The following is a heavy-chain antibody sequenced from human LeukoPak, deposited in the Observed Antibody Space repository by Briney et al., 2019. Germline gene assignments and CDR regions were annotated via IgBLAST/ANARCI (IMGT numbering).Heavy chain of an antibody. CDR3: ATTNDGGGYQWGDFFDF. V-gene: IGHV1-69*04. CDR1: GGTSNSHA. J-gene: IGHJ4*02. Sequence: SVKVSCKASGGTSNSHAISWVRQAPGQGLEWMGRIIPNLGTTSRAQNFQDRVTPTADKSTNTAYMELTSLTSDDTAVYYCATTNDGGGYQWGDFFDFWGQGTLVTVSS. CDR2: IIPNLGTT. D-gene: IGHD1-26*01.